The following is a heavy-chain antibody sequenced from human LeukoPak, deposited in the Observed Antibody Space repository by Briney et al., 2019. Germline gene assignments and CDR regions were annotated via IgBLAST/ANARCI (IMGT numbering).Heavy chain of an antibody. J-gene: IGHJ5*02. D-gene: IGHD6-19*01. V-gene: IGHV3-23*01. Sequence: GGSLRLSCAASGLVFWKYAMAWVRQAPGKGLECVSIISDDSSFTYYLDSVKGRSTIFRDNSKNTLYLHMNSLRAEDTAEYYCAKCINVAGTSENNWFDPWGQGTLVTVSS. CDR3: AKCINVAGTSENNWFDP. CDR2: ISDDSSFT. CDR1: GLVFWKYA.